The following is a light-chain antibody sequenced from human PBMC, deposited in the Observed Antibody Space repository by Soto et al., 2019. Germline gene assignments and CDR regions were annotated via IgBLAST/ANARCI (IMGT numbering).Light chain of an antibody. J-gene: IGKJ1*01. Sequence: DIQMPKYPSTLSASVGDRFTITGLASQSISSWLAWYQQKPGKAPKLLIYDASSLESGVPSRFSGSGSGTEFTLTISSLQPDDFATYYCQQYNSYSWTFGQGTKVDI. CDR3: QQYNSYSWT. V-gene: IGKV1-5*01. CDR2: DAS. CDR1: QSISSW.